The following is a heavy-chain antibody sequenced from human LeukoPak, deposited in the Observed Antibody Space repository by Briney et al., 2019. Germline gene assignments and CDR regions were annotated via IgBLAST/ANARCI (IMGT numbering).Heavy chain of an antibody. CDR3: AKYLVVVITHGAFDI. J-gene: IGHJ3*02. CDR2: ISGSGGST. V-gene: IGHV3-23*01. Sequence: PGGSLRLSCAASGFTSSSYAMSWVRQAPGKGLEWVSAISGSGGSTYYADSVKGRFTISRDNSKNTLYLQMNSLRAEDTAVYYCAKYLVVVITHGAFDIWGQGTMVTVSS. CDR1: GFTSSSYA. D-gene: IGHD3-22*01.